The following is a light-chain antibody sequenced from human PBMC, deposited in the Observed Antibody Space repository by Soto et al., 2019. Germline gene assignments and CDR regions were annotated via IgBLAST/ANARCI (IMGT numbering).Light chain of an antibody. CDR2: GAS. Sequence: IVLTQSPATLSSFPGDRVTLSCRASQSVSSSYLAWYQQKPGQAPRLLIYGASSRATGIPNRFSGSGSGTDFTLTISRLEPEDFAVYYCQQYGNSPQTFGQGTKVDIK. CDR1: QSVSSSY. V-gene: IGKV3-20*01. CDR3: QQYGNSPQT. J-gene: IGKJ1*01.